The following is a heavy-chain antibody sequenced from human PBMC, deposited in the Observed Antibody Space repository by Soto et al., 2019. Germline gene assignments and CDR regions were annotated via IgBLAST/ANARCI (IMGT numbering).Heavy chain of an antibody. CDR1: GFTFSDHY. V-gene: IGHV3-72*01. J-gene: IGHJ4*02. CDR2: IRNKVNSYTT. CDR3: VRHTCPVDCYSLGY. Sequence: PGGSLRLSCAASGFTFSDHYMDWVRQAPGKGLEWVGRIRNKVNSYTTEYTASVKGRFTISRDDSKNSLYLQMNSLKTEDTAVYYCVRHTCPVDCYSLGYWGLGTLVTVSS. D-gene: IGHD2-21*02.